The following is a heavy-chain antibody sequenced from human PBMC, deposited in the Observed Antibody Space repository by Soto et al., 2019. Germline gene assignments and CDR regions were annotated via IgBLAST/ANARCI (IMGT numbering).Heavy chain of an antibody. J-gene: IGHJ3*02. CDR3: DRDYGYTGVDAFDI. V-gene: IGHV4-30-4*01. D-gene: IGHD5-18*01. CDR1: GGSISSGDYF. Sequence: QVQLQESGPGLVKPSQTLSLTCTVSGGSISSGDYFWTWFRQPPGKGLEWIGYIYYSGSSYYNPSLQSRATISVDTSKSQFSLRLSFVTAADTAVYYCDRDYGYTGVDAFDIWGQGTMVTVSS. CDR2: IYYSGSS.